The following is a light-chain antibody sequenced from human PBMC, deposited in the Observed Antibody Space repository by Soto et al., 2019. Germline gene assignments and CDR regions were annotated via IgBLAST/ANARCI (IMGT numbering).Light chain of an antibody. J-gene: IGKJ1*01. V-gene: IGKV3-15*01. CDR2: GAS. Sequence: EIVMTQSPATLSLSTGERATLSCRSSQSVSSKLAWYQQKPGQTPRLLIYGASTRATDIPARFSGSGSETEFTLTISSLQSEDFAVYYCQHYSNWQTWTFGQGTKVDI. CDR3: QHYSNWQTWT. CDR1: QSVSSK.